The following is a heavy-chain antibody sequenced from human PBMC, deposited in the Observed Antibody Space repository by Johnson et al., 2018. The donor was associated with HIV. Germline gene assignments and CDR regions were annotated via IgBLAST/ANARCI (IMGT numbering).Heavy chain of an antibody. CDR3: AKGGIATRFFDI. Sequence: VQLVESGGGLVKPGGSPRLSCAASGFTFSSYWMSWVRQAPGKGLEWVANIKQDGSEKYYVDSVKGRFTISRDNSKNTLYLQMNSLRAEDTALYYCAKGGIATRFFDIWGQGTMVTVSS. J-gene: IGHJ3*02. CDR1: GFTFSSYW. D-gene: IGHD6-6*01. CDR2: IKQDGSEK. V-gene: IGHV3-7*01.